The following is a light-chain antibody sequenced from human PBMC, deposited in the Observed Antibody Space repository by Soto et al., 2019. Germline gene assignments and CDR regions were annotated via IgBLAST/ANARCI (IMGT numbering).Light chain of an antibody. CDR2: DAS. CDR3: QKYNSAPAT. CDR1: QSIDSW. Sequence: DIQMTQYPSTLSSCVGDRVTITCRASQSIDSWLAWYQHKPGKAPKLLIYDASNLETGVPSRFSGSKSGTEFTLTISILQPEDVATYYCQKYNSAPATFGHVTKVD. V-gene: IGKV1-5*01. J-gene: IGKJ3*01.